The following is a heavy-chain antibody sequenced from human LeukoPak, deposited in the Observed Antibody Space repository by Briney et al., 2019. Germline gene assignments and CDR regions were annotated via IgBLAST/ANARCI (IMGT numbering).Heavy chain of an antibody. Sequence: GGSLRLFCAASGFTFSSYEMNWARQAPGKGLEGLSYISSSGSTIYYADSVKGRFTISRDNAKNSLYLQMNSLRAEDTAVYYCAREEQQLADYWGQGTLVTVSS. CDR3: AREEQQLADY. CDR1: GFTFSSYE. V-gene: IGHV3-48*03. D-gene: IGHD6-13*01. J-gene: IGHJ4*02. CDR2: ISSSGSTI.